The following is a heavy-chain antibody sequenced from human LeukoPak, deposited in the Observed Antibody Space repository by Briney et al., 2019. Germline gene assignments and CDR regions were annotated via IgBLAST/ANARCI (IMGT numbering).Heavy chain of an antibody. CDR3: TREESSRDDSGGYHY. Sequence: SETLSLTCAVSGASVTAHHWAWIRQPAGKGLEWVGRVHFSGSTNYNPSLRSRVAISLDKSKNELSLTLKSVSAADTAVYYCTREESSRDDSGGYHYWARGVLVTVSS. CDR1: GASVTAHH. V-gene: IGHV4-4*07. J-gene: IGHJ4*02. CDR2: VHFSGST. D-gene: IGHD3-22*01.